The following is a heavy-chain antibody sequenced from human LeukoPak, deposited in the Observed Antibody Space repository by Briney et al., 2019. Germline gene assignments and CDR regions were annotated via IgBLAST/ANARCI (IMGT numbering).Heavy chain of an antibody. CDR3: ARSTTSCLCDAFDV. V-gene: IGHV3-66*02. CDR2: IYSSGRT. J-gene: IGHJ3*01. D-gene: IGHD2-2*01. CDR1: GFTVSANY. Sequence: GGSLRLSCAASGFTVSANYMSWVRQAPGKGLEWVSLIYSSGRTFYADSVKGRFTISRDNSKNTLYLQMNSLRAEDTAVYYCARSTTSCLCDAFDVWGQGTMVTVSS.